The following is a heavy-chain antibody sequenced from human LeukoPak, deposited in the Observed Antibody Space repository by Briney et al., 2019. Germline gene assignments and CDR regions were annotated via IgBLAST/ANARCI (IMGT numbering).Heavy chain of an antibody. Sequence: TAETVSLTCSVSCVPICIFYWTWIRQPPGEGREWIVYIYYSGTTYYTPSLKSRVTISLDTSKNKFSLNLTSVNVADTAVYYCARAGGYSGYASNWGQGTLVTVSS. J-gene: IGHJ4*02. CDR3: ARAGGYSGYASN. CDR2: IYYSGTT. V-gene: IGHV4-59*01. D-gene: IGHD5-12*01. CDR1: CVPICIFY.